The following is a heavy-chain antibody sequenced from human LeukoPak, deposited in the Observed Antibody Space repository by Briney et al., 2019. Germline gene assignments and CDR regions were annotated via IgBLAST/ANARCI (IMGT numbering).Heavy chain of an antibody. V-gene: IGHV4-30-2*01. D-gene: IGHD3-16*01. CDR3: ARGRSRKFDY. Sequence: PSETLSLTCAVSGVSFSSDGFSWRWHRPPPGMGLEWIGYNYHSGSTYYNPPIKRRETISVDRSKNQFSLKLSSVTAADTAVYYCARGRSRKFDYWGQGTLVTVSS. CDR1: GVSFSSDGFS. J-gene: IGHJ4*02. CDR2: NYHSGST.